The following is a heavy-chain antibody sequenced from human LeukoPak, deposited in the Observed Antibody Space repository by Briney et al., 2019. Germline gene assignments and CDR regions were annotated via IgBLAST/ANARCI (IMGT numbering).Heavy chain of an antibody. CDR2: IYHSGST. J-gene: IGHJ4*02. D-gene: IGHD4-17*01. CDR3: ARVWLGDYYLDY. Sequence: PSQTLSLTCAVSGGSIISGGYSWSWIRQPPGKGLEWIGYIYHSGSTYYNPSLKSRVTISVDRSKNQFSLKLSSVTAADTAVYYCARVWLGDYYLDYWGQGTLVTVSS. CDR1: GGSIISGGYS. V-gene: IGHV4-30-2*01.